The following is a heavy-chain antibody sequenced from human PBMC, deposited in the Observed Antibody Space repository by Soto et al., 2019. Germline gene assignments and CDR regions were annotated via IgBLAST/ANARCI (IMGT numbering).Heavy chain of an antibody. Sequence: SETLSLPCSVSGYSITNTNWWTWVRQPPGKGLEWIGEIYHNGRTNYNPSLKSRVTISVDTSNNYFSLRLTSLTAADTAMYYCARDRITGTTHAFEVWGQGTMVTVSS. CDR3: ARDRITGTTHAFEV. CDR1: GYSITNTNW. J-gene: IGHJ3*01. D-gene: IGHD1-7*01. CDR2: IYHNGRT. V-gene: IGHV4-4*02.